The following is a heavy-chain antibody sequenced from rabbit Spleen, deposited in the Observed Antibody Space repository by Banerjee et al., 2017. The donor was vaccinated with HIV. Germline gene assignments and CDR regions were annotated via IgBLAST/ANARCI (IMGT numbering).Heavy chain of an antibody. CDR3: ARSGVSGGWVYNL. D-gene: IGHD1-1*01. CDR2: IDPLFDNT. CDR1: GFDFSSYG. J-gene: IGHJ4*01. Sequence: QDQLVESGGGLVQPGGSLKLSCKASGFDFSSYGVSWVRQAPGKGLEWIGYIDPLFDNTYYANWVNGRFTISLDNAQNTLFLQMTSLTGADTATYFSARSGVSGGWVYNLWGQGTLVTVS. V-gene: IGHV1S47*01.